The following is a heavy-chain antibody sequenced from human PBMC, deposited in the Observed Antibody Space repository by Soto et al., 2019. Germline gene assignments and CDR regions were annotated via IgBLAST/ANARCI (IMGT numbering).Heavy chain of an antibody. Sequence: PSETLSLTCTVSGGSISSYYWSWIRQPPGKGLEWIGYIYYSGSTNYNPSLKSRVTISVDTSKNQFSLKLSSVTAADTAVYYCARDAYYGDYVGYYYYYMDVWGKGTTVTVSS. D-gene: IGHD4-17*01. CDR1: GGSISSYY. V-gene: IGHV4-59*12. CDR2: IYYSGST. CDR3: ARDAYYGDYVGYYYYYMDV. J-gene: IGHJ6*03.